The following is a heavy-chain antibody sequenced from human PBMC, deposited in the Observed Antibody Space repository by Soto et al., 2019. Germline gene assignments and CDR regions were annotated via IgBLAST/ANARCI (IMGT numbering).Heavy chain of an antibody. CDR1: GGTFSSYA. Sequence: ASVKVSCKASGGTFSSYAISWVRQAPGQGLEWMGGIIPIFGTANYAQKFQGRVTITADESTSTAYMELSSLRSEDTAVYYCAGGDIVVPAATPHYYYYYGMDVWGQGTTVTVSS. J-gene: IGHJ6*02. CDR3: AGGDIVVPAATPHYYYYYGMDV. V-gene: IGHV1-69*13. CDR2: IIPIFGTA. D-gene: IGHD2-2*01.